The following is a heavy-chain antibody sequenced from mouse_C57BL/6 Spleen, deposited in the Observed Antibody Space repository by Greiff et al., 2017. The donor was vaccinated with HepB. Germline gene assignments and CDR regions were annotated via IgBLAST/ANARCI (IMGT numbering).Heavy chain of an antibody. CDR3: ARSVTTVRDFDY. Sequence: QVQLQQSGAELVKPGASVKMSCKASGYTFTSYWITWVKQRPGQGLEWIGDIYPGSGSTNYNEKFKSKATLTVDTSSSTAYMQLSSLTSEDSAVYYCARSVTTVRDFDYWGQGTTLTVSS. CDR2: IYPGSGST. CDR1: GYTFTSYW. J-gene: IGHJ2*01. V-gene: IGHV1-55*01. D-gene: IGHD1-1*01.